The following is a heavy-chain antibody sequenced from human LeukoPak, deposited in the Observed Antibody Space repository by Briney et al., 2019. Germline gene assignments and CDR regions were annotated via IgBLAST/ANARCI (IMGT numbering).Heavy chain of an antibody. V-gene: IGHV1-46*01. J-gene: IGHJ4*02. CDR1: GYTFTSYY. CDR2: INPSGGST. Sequence: ASVKVSCKASGYTFTSYYMHWVRQAPGQGLEWMGIINPSGGSTSYAQKFQGRVTMTEDTSTDTAYMELSSLRSEDTAVYYCATGLPDYDYVWGSLNYWGQGTLVTVSS. CDR3: ATGLPDYDYVWGSLNY. D-gene: IGHD3-16*01.